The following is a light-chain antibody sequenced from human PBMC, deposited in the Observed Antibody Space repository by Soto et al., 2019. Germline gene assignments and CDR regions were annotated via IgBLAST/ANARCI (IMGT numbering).Light chain of an antibody. J-gene: IGKJ1*01. V-gene: IGKV3-11*01. Sequence: EIVLTQSPATLSLSPEERATLSCRASQSVSSYLAWYQQKPSQAPRLLIYDASNRATGLPARFSGSGSGTDFTLTISSLVPEDFAVYYCQQRSNLWTFGQGTKVDIK. CDR2: DAS. CDR1: QSVSSY. CDR3: QQRSNLWT.